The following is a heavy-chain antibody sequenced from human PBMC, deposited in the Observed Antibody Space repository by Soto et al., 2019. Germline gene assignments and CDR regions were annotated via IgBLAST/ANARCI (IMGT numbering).Heavy chain of an antibody. D-gene: IGHD1-1*01. Sequence: SLTCTVSGGSISSGDYYWSWIRQPPGKGLEWIGYIYYSGSTYYNPSLKSRVTISVDTSKNQFSLKLSSVTAADTAVYYCARDLLEGDTLYYFDYWGQGTLVTVSS. CDR2: IYYSGST. CDR3: ARDLLEGDTLYYFDY. CDR1: GGSISSGDYY. V-gene: IGHV4-30-4*01. J-gene: IGHJ4*02.